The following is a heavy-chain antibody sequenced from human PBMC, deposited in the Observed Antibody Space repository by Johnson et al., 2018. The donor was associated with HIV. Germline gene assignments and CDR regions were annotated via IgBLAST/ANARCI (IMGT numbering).Heavy chain of an antibody. V-gene: IGHV3-30*04. CDR3: ARDLAYNSRWTGAFDI. Sequence: QVQLVESGGGLVKPGGSLRLSCAASGFTFSSYAMHWVRQAPGKGLEWVAVISYDGSNKYYADSVKGRFTISRDNPKNTVYLHMNNLRAEDTAVYYCARDLAYNSRWTGAFDIWGQGTMVTVSS. CDR1: GFTFSSYA. J-gene: IGHJ3*02. D-gene: IGHD6-13*01. CDR2: ISYDGSNK.